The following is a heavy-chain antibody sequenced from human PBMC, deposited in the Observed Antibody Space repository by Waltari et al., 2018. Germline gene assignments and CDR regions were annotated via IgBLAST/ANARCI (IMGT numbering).Heavy chain of an antibody. CDR1: GFTFSTYW. V-gene: IGHV3-7*01. CDR2: IKQDGSEK. J-gene: IGHJ4*02. CDR3: ARGLSIRAMTMVVTIDY. Sequence: EVQLVESGGGLVQPGGSLRLSCAASGFTFSTYWMTWVRQAPGKGLEWVASIKQDGSEKYYVDSVKGRFTISRDNAKNSLYLQMNSLRDEDTAVYYCARGLSIRAMTMVVTIDYWGQGTLVTVSS. D-gene: IGHD4-17*01.